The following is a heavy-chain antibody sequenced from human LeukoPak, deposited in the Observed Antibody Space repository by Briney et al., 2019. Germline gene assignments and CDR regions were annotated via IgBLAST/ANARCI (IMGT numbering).Heavy chain of an antibody. CDR3: ARDGSGGDYKTGYFDY. CDR1: GFTVSSNY. Sequence: GGSLRLSCAASGFTVSSNYMSWVRQAPGRGLEWVSVIYSGGSTYYADSVKGRFTISRDNSKNTLYLQMNSLRAEDTAVYYCARDGSGGDYKTGYFDYWGQGTLVTVSS. D-gene: IGHD4-17*01. CDR2: IYSGGST. V-gene: IGHV3-53*01. J-gene: IGHJ4*02.